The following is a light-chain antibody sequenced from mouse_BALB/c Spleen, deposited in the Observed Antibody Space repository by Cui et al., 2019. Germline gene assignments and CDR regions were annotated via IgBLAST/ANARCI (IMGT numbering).Light chain of an antibody. Sequence: QTVLTHSPALMSASPGEKVTMTCSASSSVSYMNWYQQKPRSSAKPWIYLTSNLASGVPARFSGSGSGTSYSLTISSMEAEDAATYYCQQWSSNPLTFGAGTKLELK. V-gene: IGKV4-68*01. CDR1: SSVSY. CDR3: QQWSSNPLT. CDR2: LTS. J-gene: IGKJ5*01.